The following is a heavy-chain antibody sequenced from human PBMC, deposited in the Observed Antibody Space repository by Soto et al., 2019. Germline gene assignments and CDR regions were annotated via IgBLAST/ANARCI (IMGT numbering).Heavy chain of an antibody. CDR1: DGSVSSGSYY. D-gene: IGHD5-12*01. CDR2: IYSSGST. V-gene: IGHV4-61*01. CDR3: ARDSLALFDS. J-gene: IGHJ4*02. Sequence: EALSLTCTVSDGSVSSGSYYWTWIRQPPGKGLEWIGYIYSSGSTLYNPSLKSRVIISVDQSMNQFSLKLSSVTAADTAVYYCARDSLALFDSWGQGTLVTVSS.